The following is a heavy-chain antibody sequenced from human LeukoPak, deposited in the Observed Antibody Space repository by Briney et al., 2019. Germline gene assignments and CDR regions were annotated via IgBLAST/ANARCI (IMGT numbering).Heavy chain of an antibody. CDR1: GGSINTYY. D-gene: IGHD6-13*01. V-gene: IGHV4-59*01. Sequence: SETLSLTCSVSGGSINTYYWNWLRQPPGQGLEWISIIYYSGITSYNPSLRSRVTMSIDTSTNQVSLNLNSVTAADTAVYYCAASGGYSSSWSLWGQGTLVTVSS. J-gene: IGHJ4*02. CDR2: IYYSGIT. CDR3: AASGGYSSSWSL.